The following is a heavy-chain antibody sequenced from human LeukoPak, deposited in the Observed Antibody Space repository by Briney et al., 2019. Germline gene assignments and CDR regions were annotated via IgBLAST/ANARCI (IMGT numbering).Heavy chain of an antibody. CDR2: IYHSGST. Sequence: SETLSLTCTVSGYSISSGYYWGWIRQPPGKGLEWIGYIYHSGSTNYTPSLKSRVTISVDTSKNEFSLKLTSVTAADTAVYYCAREANYYGSGSYFEGTLDYWGQGSLVTVSS. D-gene: IGHD3-10*01. CDR3: AREANYYGSGSYFEGTLDY. CDR1: GYSISSGYY. V-gene: IGHV4-38-2*02. J-gene: IGHJ4*02.